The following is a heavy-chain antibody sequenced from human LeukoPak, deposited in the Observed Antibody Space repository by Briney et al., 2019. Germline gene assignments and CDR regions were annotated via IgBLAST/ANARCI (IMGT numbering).Heavy chain of an antibody. CDR3: ARDQEGFDY. V-gene: IGHV1-46*01. CDR1: GYTFTSNY. Sequence: PQASVKVSCKASGYTFTSNYIHWVRQAPGQGLEWIGMIYPRDGSTSYAQKFQGRVTVTRDTSTSTVHMELSGLRSEDTAVYYCARDQEGFDYWGQGTLVTVSS. J-gene: IGHJ4*02. CDR2: IYPRDGST.